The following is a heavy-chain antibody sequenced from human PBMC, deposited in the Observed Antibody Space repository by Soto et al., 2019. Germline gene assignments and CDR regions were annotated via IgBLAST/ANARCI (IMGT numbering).Heavy chain of an antibody. CDR3: ARDPAPRNYHFWSPSVDWFDP. J-gene: IGHJ5*02. D-gene: IGHD3-3*02. CDR2: VYQGGST. V-gene: IGHV4-38-2*02. CDR1: GFSLITGYH. Sequence: SETLSLTCAVSGFSLITGYHWGWIRQPPGKGLEWIGTVYQGGSTSYNPSLLSRVTISVDTSKNLFSLNLKSVIAADSAIYYCARDPAPRNYHFWSPSVDWFDPWGQGTLVTV.